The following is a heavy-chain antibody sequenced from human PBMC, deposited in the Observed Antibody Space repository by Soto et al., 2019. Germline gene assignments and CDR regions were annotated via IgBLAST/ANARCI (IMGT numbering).Heavy chain of an antibody. Sequence: SETLSLTCTVSGVSISSSSYYWGWIRQPPGKGLEWIGSIYYSGSTYYNPSLKSRVTISVDTSKNQFSLKLSSVTAADTAVYYCARHRLPGRISGFHGWFDPWGQGTLVTVSS. V-gene: IGHV4-39*01. CDR1: GVSISSSSYY. D-gene: IGHD2-15*01. CDR3: ARHRLPGRISGFHGWFDP. J-gene: IGHJ5*02. CDR2: IYYSGST.